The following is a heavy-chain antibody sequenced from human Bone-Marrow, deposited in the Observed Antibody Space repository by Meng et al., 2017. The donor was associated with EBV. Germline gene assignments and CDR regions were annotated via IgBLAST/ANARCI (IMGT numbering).Heavy chain of an antibody. CDR2: INYSLST. V-gene: IGHV4-39*07. Sequence: RSLPRLLHGGPTSVSHNSLGWMHPPPRNALECCGSINYSLSTYYNPSLKSRVTISVDTSKNQFSLKLSSMTAAYTALYYCARGVTTHFVPWGQGTLVTVSS. D-gene: IGHD4-17*01. J-gene: IGHJ5*02. CDR1: GGPTSVSHNS. CDR3: ARGVTTHFVP.